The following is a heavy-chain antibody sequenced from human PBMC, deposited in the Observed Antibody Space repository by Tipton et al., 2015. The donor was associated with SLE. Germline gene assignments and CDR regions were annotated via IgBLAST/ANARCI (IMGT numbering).Heavy chain of an antibody. V-gene: IGHV4-39*01. D-gene: IGHD5-12*01. CDR1: GGSISSDSHF. CDR2: IHDSGSA. Sequence: TLSLTCTVSGGSISSDSHFWGWTRQPPGKGLEWLGSIHDSGSAYYNPSLKSRVTISVDTSKNQFSLKLSSVTAADTAMYYCARSGYGRGSFFHHWGQGTRVTVSS. CDR3: ARSGYGRGSFFHH. J-gene: IGHJ1*01.